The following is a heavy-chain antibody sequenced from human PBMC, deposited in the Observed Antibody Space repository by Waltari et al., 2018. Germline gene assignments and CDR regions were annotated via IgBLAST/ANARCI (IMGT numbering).Heavy chain of an antibody. D-gene: IGHD3-22*01. CDR2: ISGSGGST. J-gene: IGHJ4*02. CDR1: GFTFSSSA. Sequence: VQLLESGGGLVQPGGSLRLSCAAYGFTFSSSAMSWISQAPGKGLEWVAAISGSGGSTYYADSVKGRFTISRDNSKNTLYLQMNSLRAEDTAVYYCAKGSYYYDSSGYYFDYWGQGTLVTVSS. CDR3: AKGSYYYDSSGYYFDY. V-gene: IGHV3-23*01.